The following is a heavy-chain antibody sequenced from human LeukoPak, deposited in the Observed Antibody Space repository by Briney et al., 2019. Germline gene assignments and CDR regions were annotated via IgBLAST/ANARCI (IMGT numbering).Heavy chain of an antibody. CDR1: GFTFSSYG. Sequence: PGGSLRLSCAASGFTFSSYGMHWVRQAPGKGLEWVAVISYDGSNKYYADSVKGRFTISRDNSKNTLYLQMNSLRAEDTAVYYCAKAVKYSMGLATAKTYYYYGMDVWGQGTTVTVSS. CDR3: AKAVKYSMGLATAKTYYYYGMDV. J-gene: IGHJ6*02. D-gene: IGHD6-6*01. V-gene: IGHV3-30*18. CDR2: ISYDGSNK.